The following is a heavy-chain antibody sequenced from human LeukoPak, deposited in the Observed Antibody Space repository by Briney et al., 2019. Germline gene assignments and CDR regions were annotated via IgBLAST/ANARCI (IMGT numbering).Heavy chain of an antibody. D-gene: IGHD1-14*01. V-gene: IGHV1-3*01. CDR2: INAGNGNT. CDR3: ARTTKALISDAFDI. CDR1: GYTFTSYA. Sequence: ASVKVSCKASGYTFTSYAMHWVRQAPGQRLEWMGWINAGNGNTKYSQKFQGRVTITRDTSASTAYMELSSLRSDDTAVYYCARTTKALISDAFDIWGQGTMVTVSS. J-gene: IGHJ3*02.